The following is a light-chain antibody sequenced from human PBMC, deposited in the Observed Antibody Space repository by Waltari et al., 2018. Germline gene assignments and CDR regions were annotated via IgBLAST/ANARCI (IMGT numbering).Light chain of an antibody. V-gene: IGLV4-60*03. J-gene: IGLJ3*02. CDR2: LEGSGTY. CDR1: SWHSYSI. CDR3: ETWDNTHE. Sequence: QPVLTQSSSASSSLGSSVKLTCTLSSWHSYSIIAWHQQPPGKAPRFLMQLEGSGTYTKGSGVPDRFSGSSSGADRYLTISNLQSEDEADYYCETWDNTHEFGGGTKLTVL.